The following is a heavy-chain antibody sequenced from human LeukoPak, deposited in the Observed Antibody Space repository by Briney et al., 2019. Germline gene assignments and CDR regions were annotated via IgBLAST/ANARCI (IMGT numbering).Heavy chain of an antibody. D-gene: IGHD3-10*02. CDR3: AELGITMIGGV. CDR1: GFTFDDYG. J-gene: IGHJ6*04. V-gene: IGHV3-20*04. Sequence: GGSLRLSCAASGFTFDDYGMSWVRQVPGKGLEWVSGINWNGGSTGNADSVKGRFTISRDNAKNSLYLQMNSLRAEDTAVYYCAELGITMIGGVWGKGTTVTISS. CDR2: INWNGGST.